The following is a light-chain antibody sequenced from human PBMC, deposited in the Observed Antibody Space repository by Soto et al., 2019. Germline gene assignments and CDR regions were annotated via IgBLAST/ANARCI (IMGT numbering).Light chain of an antibody. CDR2: GAS. V-gene: IGKV3-15*01. J-gene: IGKJ5*01. Sequence: EIVMTQSPGTLSVSPGERATLSCRASQSVSSSLAWYQQKPGQAPRLLIYGASTRATGIPARFSGSGSGTEFTLTISSLEPEDFAVYYCHQRSNWPPDTFGQGTRL. CDR3: HQRSNWPPDT. CDR1: QSVSSS.